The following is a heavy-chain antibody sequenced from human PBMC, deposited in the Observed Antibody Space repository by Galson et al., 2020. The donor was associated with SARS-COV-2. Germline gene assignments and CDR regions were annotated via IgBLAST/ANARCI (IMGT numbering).Heavy chain of an antibody. CDR2: ISASGIST. V-gene: IGHV3-23*01. D-gene: IGHD6-19*01. J-gene: IGHJ4*02. CDR3: AKDNPRIAVLLNY. Sequence: GGSLRLSCVDSGFTFGNYAMSWVRKAPGKGLEWVSVISASGISTYYADSVKGRFTISRDNSNNIVYLQMNSLRAEDTAVYYCAKDNPRIAVLLNYWGQGTLVTVSS. CDR1: GFTFGNYA.